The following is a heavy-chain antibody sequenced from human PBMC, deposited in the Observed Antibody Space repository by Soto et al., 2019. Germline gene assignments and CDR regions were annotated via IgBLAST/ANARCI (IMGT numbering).Heavy chain of an antibody. V-gene: IGHV4-30-2*01. CDR3: ARDLWGYCGTDCYPLDV. Sequence: SETLSLTCTVSGGSINSGDYSWTWIRQPPGKGLEWIGYIYHTGTTYYNMSLKSRVTISVDRSKNQFSLKLNSVTAADTAVYYCARDLWGYCGTDCYPLDVWGQGTTVTVSS. J-gene: IGHJ6*02. CDR2: IYHTGTT. D-gene: IGHD2-21*02. CDR1: GGSINSGDYS.